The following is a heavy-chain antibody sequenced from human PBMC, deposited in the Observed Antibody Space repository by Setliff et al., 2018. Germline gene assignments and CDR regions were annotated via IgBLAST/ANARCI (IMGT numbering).Heavy chain of an antibody. CDR1: GYIFTSYG. CDR3: ASTGTHSTNAFDI. D-gene: IGHD2-8*02. CDR2: INADNGNT. Sequence: ASVKVSCKASGYIFTSYGISWVRQAPGQRLQWMGWINADNGNTKYSQEFQGRVTITRDTSANTVYMELSSLRSEDMAVYYCASTGTHSTNAFDIWGQGTMVTVS. J-gene: IGHJ3*02. V-gene: IGHV1-3*03.